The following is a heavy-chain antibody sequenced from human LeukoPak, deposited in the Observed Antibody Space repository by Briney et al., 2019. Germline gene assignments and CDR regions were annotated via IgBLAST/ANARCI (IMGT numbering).Heavy chain of an antibody. CDR3: AKRPRASITIFGVADGWPGGFDY. J-gene: IGHJ4*02. CDR1: GFIVSDSY. D-gene: IGHD3-3*01. V-gene: IGHV3-23*01. CDR2: ISGSGGST. Sequence: SGGSLRLSCAASGFIVSDSYMGWVRQAPGKGLEWVSAISGSGGSTYYADSVKGRFTISRDNSKNTLYLQMNSLRAEDTAVYYCAKRPRASITIFGVADGWPGGFDYWGQGTLVTVSS.